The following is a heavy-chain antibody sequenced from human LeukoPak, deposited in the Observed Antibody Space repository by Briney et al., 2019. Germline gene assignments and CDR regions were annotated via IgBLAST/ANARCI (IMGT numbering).Heavy chain of an antibody. CDR1: GFTFSSYG. V-gene: IGHV1-2*02. CDR3: ASSWGSPYTFDY. CDR2: INPNSGGT. D-gene: IGHD6-13*01. J-gene: IGHJ4*02. Sequence: GGSLRLSCAASGFTFSSYGMHWVRQAPGQGLEWMGWINPNSGGTNYAQKFQGRVTMTRDTSISTAYMELSRLRSDDTAVYYCASSWGSPYTFDYWGQGTLVTVSS.